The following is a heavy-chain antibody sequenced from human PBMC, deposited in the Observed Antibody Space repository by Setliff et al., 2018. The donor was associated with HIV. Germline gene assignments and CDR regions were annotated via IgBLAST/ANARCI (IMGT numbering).Heavy chain of an antibody. CDR1: GFSLSTNEMC. J-gene: IGHJ2*01. CDR2: IDWDDDK. V-gene: IGHV2-70*11. CDR3: ARAPRDGYWFFDL. Sequence: SGPTLVNPTQPLTLTCTFSGFSLSTNEMCVSWIRQPPGKALEWLARIDWDDDKYYGTSLKTRLTISKDTSKNQVVLTMTNMDPVDTATYCCARAPRDGYWFFDLWGRGTLVTVSS.